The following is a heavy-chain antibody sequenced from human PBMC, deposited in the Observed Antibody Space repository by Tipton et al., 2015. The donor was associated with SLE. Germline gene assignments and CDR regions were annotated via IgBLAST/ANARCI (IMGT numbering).Heavy chain of an antibody. D-gene: IGHD3-22*01. J-gene: IGHJ3*02. CDR1: GGSISSSSYY. V-gene: IGHV4-39*01. CDR3: ARTRDDSSGYYYDDAFDI. CDR2: IYYSGST. Sequence: TLSLTCTVSGGSISSSSYYWGWIRQPPGKGLEWIGSIYYSGSTYYNPSLKSRVNISVDTSKNQFSLKLSSVTAADTAVYYCARTRDDSSGYYYDDAFDIWGQVTMVTVSA.